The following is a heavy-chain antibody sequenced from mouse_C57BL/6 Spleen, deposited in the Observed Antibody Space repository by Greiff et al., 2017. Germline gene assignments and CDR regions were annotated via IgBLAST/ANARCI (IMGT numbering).Heavy chain of an antibody. CDR1: GYTFTDYY. CDR2: INPNNGGT. D-gene: IGHD2-5*01. Sequence: VQLQQSGPELVKPGASVKISCKASGYTFTDYYMNWVKQSHGKSLEWIGDINPNNGGTSYNQKFKGKATLTVDKSSSTAYMELRSLTSEDSAVYYCARCDSNYEGFAYWGQGTLVTVSA. V-gene: IGHV1-26*01. J-gene: IGHJ3*01. CDR3: ARCDSNYEGFAY.